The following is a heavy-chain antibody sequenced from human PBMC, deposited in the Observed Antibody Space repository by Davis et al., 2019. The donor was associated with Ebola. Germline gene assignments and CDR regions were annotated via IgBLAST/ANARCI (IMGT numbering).Heavy chain of an antibody. V-gene: IGHV3-33*08. CDR3: ARWASVGY. Sequence: SCAASGFTFSSYGMHWVRQAPGKGLEWVAVIWYDGSNKYYADSVKGRFTISRDNVKNSLYLQMDSLRAEDTAVYYCARWASVGYWGQGTLVTVSS. J-gene: IGHJ4*02. D-gene: IGHD1-26*01. CDR2: IWYDGSNK. CDR1: GFTFSSYG.